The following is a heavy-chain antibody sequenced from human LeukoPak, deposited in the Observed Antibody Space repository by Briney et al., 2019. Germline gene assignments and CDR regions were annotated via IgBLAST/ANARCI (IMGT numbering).Heavy chain of an antibody. CDR2: IYYSGST. CDR3: ARDLGSGSQPDAFDI. J-gene: IGHJ3*02. V-gene: IGHV4-59*01. Sequence: SETLSLTCTVSGGSISSYYWSWLRQPPGKGLEWIGYIYYSGSTNYNPSLKSRVTISVDTSKNQFSLKLSSVTAADTAVYHCARDLGSGSQPDAFDIWGQGTMVTVSS. D-gene: IGHD3-10*02. CDR1: GGSISSYY.